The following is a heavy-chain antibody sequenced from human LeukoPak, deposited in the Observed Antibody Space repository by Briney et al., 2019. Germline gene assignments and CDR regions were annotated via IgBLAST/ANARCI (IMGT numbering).Heavy chain of an antibody. CDR3: ARGASGDFPDS. J-gene: IGHJ4*02. V-gene: IGHV4-59*01. CDR1: GFTFSSYA. Sequence: GSLRLSCAASGFTFSSYAMSWIRQPPGKGLEWIGYMYYRGTIKYNPSLKSRVTISIDTSNNQFSLKLNSVTAADTAIYYCARGASGDFPDSWGQGILVTVSS. CDR2: MYYRGTI. D-gene: IGHD3-3*01.